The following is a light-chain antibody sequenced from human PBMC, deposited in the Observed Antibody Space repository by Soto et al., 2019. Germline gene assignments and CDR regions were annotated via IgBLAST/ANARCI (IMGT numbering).Light chain of an antibody. V-gene: IGLV1-40*01. CDR2: AHT. J-gene: IGLJ2*01. Sequence: QSVLTQPPSVSGAPGQRVTISCTGSGSNIGARYDVQWYQQRPGASPKLLIYAHTNRPSGVPGRFSGSTSGTSASLAITGLQAEDEAYYYCQSHDDSLSGDVLFGGATKLTVL. CDR1: GSNIGARYD. CDR3: QSHDDSLSGDVL.